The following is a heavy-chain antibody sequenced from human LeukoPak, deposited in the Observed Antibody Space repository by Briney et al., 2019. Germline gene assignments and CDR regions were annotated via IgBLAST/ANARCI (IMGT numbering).Heavy chain of an antibody. V-gene: IGHV1-69*13. CDR2: IIPIFGTA. D-gene: IGHD3-3*01. CDR1: GGTFSSYA. J-gene: IGHJ4*02. Sequence: ASVKVSCKASGGTFSSYAISWVRQAPGRGLEWMGGIIPIFGTANYAQKFQGRVTITADESTSTAYMELSSLRSEDTAVYYCAHSYYDSQPPLDYWGQGTLVAVSS. CDR3: AHSYYDSQPPLDY.